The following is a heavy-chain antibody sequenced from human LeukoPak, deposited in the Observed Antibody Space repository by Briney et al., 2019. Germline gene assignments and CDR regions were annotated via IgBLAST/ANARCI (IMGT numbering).Heavy chain of an antibody. CDR3: ARDLHGSPDW. Sequence: GGSLRLSCAASGFTFTTFWMNWVRQAPGEGLVWGSLINTDGRTTTYADSVKGRFTISRDNAKNTLYLQMNSLRAEDTAVYYCARDLHGSPDWWGQGTLVTVSS. CDR1: GFTFTTFW. D-gene: IGHD2-2*03. V-gene: IGHV3-74*01. J-gene: IGHJ4*02. CDR2: INTDGRTT.